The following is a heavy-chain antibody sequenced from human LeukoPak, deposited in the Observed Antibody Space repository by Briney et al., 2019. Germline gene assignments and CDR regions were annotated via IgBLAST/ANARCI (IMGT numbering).Heavy chain of an antibody. CDR2: ISWDGGST. V-gene: IGHV3-43*01. Sequence: GGSLGLSCAATGLTWDDDTIHGVGQAPGKSLEWVSLISWDGGSTYYADSVRGRFTISRDNSKNSLYLQMNSLRIEDTALYYCAKSGLQWSTYYMDVWGKGTTVTVSS. CDR1: GLTWDDDT. J-gene: IGHJ6*03. D-gene: IGHD4-23*01. CDR3: AKSGLQWSTYYMDV.